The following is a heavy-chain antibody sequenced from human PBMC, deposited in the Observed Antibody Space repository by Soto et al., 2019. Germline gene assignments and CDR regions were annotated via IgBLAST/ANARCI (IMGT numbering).Heavy chain of an antibody. V-gene: IGHV4-4*07. D-gene: IGHD3-10*01. J-gene: IGHJ4*02. CDR1: GGSINSYW. CDR2: VYSSGTT. CDR3: ARDIGSYAYGEGY. Sequence: PSETLSLTCSVSGGSINSYWWSWIRQPAGKGLEWIGRVYSSGTTDYNPSLNSRATMSVETSKNQFSLKLSSVTVADTAVYYCARDIGSYAYGEGYWGQGIQVTV.